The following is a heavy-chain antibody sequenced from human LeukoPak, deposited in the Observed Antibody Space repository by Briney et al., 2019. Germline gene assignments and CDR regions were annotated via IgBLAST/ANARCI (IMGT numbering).Heavy chain of an antibody. Sequence: PPETLSLTCTVSGGSISSSSYYWGWIRQPPGKGLEWIGSIYYSGSTYYNPSLKSRVTISVDTSKNQFSLKLSSVTAADTAVYYCARVGYGDYGRWGQGTLVTVSS. CDR2: IYYSGST. D-gene: IGHD4-17*01. J-gene: IGHJ4*02. CDR3: ARVGYGDYGR. V-gene: IGHV4-39*07. CDR1: GGSISSSSYY.